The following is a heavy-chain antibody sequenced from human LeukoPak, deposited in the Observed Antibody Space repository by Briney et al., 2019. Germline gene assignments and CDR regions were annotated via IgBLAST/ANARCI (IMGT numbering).Heavy chain of an antibody. CDR3: ARVRHRYNYNGDN. V-gene: IGHV1-2*02. CDR2: INPNSGAA. D-gene: IGHD5-24*01. J-gene: IGHJ1*01. CDR1: GYTFSAYY. Sequence: ASVTVSCKASGYTFSAYYRHCMRQAPGQGLEWMGWINPNSGAADYAQKFYGRVTMTEDTSISTAHIEPSRLRSDAPALYYGARVRHRYNYNGDNWGQGTLVTVSS.